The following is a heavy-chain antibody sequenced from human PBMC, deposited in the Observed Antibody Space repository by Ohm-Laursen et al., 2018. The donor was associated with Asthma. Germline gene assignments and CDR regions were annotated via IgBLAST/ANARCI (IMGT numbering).Heavy chain of an antibody. D-gene: IGHD4-11*01. CDR2: IYKSGGS. CDR1: GASMTSGDYS. Sequence: SQTLSLTCTVSGASMTSGDYSWTWIRQPPGKGLEWIGYIYKSGGSYYNSSLKSRVIISIGTSKNQFALKLNAVTAADTAVYYCARYEHSNYFNYWGQGTLVTVSS. J-gene: IGHJ4*02. V-gene: IGHV4-30-2*01. CDR3: ARYEHSNYFNY.